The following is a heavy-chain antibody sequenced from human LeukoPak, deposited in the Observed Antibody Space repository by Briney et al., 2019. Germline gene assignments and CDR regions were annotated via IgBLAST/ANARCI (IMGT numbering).Heavy chain of an antibody. CDR3: GRLFDS. CDR1: GGAIISDNFY. Sequence: SETLSLTCTVPGGAIISDNFYWGWVRQPPGKGLEWVGSINYSGTTYYNPSLRSRVSISVDTSRTQFFLRLNSVTATDTAVYYCGRLFDSWGQGILVTVSS. CDR2: INYSGTT. J-gene: IGHJ4*02. V-gene: IGHV4-39*01.